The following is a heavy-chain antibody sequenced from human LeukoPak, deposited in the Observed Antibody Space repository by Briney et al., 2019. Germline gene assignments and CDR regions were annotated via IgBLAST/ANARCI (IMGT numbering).Heavy chain of an antibody. D-gene: IGHD3-22*01. Sequence: ASVKVSCKASGYTFSSYGISWVRQAPGQGLEWMGWISAYSGNTNYAQKLRGRLTMTTDTSTSTAYMELSSLRSEDTAVYYCARDHPYYYDSSGYYANWFDPWGQGTLVTVSS. V-gene: IGHV1-18*04. CDR2: ISAYSGNT. CDR1: GYTFSSYG. J-gene: IGHJ5*02. CDR3: ARDHPYYYDSSGYYANWFDP.